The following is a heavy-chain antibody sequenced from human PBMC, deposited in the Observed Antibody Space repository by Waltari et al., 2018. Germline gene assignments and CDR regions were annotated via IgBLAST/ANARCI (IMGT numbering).Heavy chain of an antibody. CDR3: ATAGYCSGGSCYNYYYYMDV. CDR1: GYTFTDYY. CDR2: VDPEDGET. Sequence: EVQLVQSGAEVKKPGATVKISCKASGYTFTDYYMHWVQQAPGKGLEWMGLVDPEDGETIYAEKFQGRVTITADTSTDTAYMELSSLRSEDTAVYYCATAGYCSGGSCYNYYYYMDVWGKGTTVTVSS. D-gene: IGHD2-15*01. V-gene: IGHV1-69-2*01. J-gene: IGHJ6*03.